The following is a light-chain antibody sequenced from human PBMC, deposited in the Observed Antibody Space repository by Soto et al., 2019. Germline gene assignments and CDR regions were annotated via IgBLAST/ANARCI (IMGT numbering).Light chain of an antibody. Sequence: EIVLTQSPGTLSLSPGERATLSCRASQTVTSPYLAWYQQKPGQARRLLIYCASSRATGIPGRFSGSGSATDFTLDISRLEPEDFAVYYCQYYGRFFGQGTRLEVK. CDR1: QTVTSPY. V-gene: IGKV3-20*01. J-gene: IGKJ5*01. CDR3: QYYGRF. CDR2: CAS.